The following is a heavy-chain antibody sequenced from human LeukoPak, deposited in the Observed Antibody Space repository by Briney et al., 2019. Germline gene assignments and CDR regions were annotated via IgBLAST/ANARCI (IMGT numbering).Heavy chain of an antibody. CDR1: GGSISSYY. D-gene: IGHD5-12*01. V-gene: IGHV4-59*12. CDR2: IHYSGST. Sequence: KSSETLSLTCTVSGGSISSYYWSWIRQPPGKGLEWIGYIHYSGSTNYNSSFKSRVTISIDTSKNQFSLRLSSVTAADTAVYYCARVDGGYVRGLFDYWGQGTLVTVSS. CDR3: ARVDGGYVRGLFDY. J-gene: IGHJ4*02.